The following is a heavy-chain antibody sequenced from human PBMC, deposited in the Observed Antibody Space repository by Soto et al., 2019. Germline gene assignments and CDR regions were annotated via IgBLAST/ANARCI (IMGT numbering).Heavy chain of an antibody. V-gene: IGHV5-51*01. Sequence: PSHSLKISGKGCGCNVGGYWMAWDRQMPGKGLELMGIIYPSDSDTRYRPSFQGQVTISADKSISSAYLQWSSLRASDTAMYYCATGGVSTRTFYYWGQGTPVTVS. J-gene: IGHJ4*02. D-gene: IGHD3-3*01. CDR1: GCNVGGYW. CDR2: IYPSDSDT. CDR3: ATGGVSTRTFYY.